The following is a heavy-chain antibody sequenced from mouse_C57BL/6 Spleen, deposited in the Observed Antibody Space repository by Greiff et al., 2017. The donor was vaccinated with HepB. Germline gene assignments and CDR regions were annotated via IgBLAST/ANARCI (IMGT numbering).Heavy chain of an antibody. D-gene: IGHD1-1*01. J-gene: IGHJ4*01. Sequence: QVQLQQSGPELVKPGASVKISCKASGYAFSSSWMNWVKQRPGKGLEWIGRIYPGDGDTNYNGKFKGKATLTADKSSSTAYMQLSSLTSEDSAVYFCARGSSYDYAMGYWGQGTSVTVSS. CDR3: ARGSSYDYAMGY. V-gene: IGHV1-82*01. CDR1: GYAFSSSW. CDR2: IYPGDGDT.